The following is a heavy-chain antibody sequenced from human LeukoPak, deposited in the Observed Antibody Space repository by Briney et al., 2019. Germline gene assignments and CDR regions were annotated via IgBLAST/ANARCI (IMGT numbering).Heavy chain of an antibody. Sequence: VASVKVSCKASGYTFTSYDINWMRQATGRGLEWMGWINTNSGNTGYAQKFQGRATMTRDTSINTAYMELTGLRSEDTAMYYCARVYGDPDHWGQGTLVTVSS. J-gene: IGHJ5*02. CDR2: INTNSGNT. D-gene: IGHD4-17*01. CDR1: GYTFTSYD. V-gene: IGHV1-8*01. CDR3: ARVYGDPDH.